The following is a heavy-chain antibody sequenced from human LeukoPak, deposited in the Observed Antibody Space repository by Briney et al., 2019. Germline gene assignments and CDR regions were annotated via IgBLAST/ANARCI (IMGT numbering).Heavy chain of an antibody. CDR1: GGSISSSDSY. CDR3: ARAVRRKNAFDI. CDR2: IYYSGTT. V-gene: IGHV4-39*07. J-gene: IGHJ3*02. D-gene: IGHD4-17*01. Sequence: SSETLSLTCTVSGGSISSSDSYWGWIRQPPGKGLEWIGNIYYSGTTYYNPSLKSRVTISVDTSKNQFSLKLSSVTAADTAVYYCARAVRRKNAFDIWGQGTMVTVSS.